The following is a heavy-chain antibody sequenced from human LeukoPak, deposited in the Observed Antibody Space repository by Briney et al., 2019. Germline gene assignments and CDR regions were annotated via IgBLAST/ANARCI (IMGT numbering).Heavy chain of an antibody. J-gene: IGHJ4*02. Sequence: QAGGSLRLSCAASGFTFDDYAMHWVRQAPGKGLEWVSLISWDGGSTYYADSVKGRFTISRDNSKNSLYLQMNSLRAEDTALYYCAKEGAVAGQTGGLVDWGQGTLVTVSS. D-gene: IGHD6-19*01. CDR3: AKEGAVAGQTGGLVD. CDR2: ISWDGGST. CDR1: GFTFDDYA. V-gene: IGHV3-43D*03.